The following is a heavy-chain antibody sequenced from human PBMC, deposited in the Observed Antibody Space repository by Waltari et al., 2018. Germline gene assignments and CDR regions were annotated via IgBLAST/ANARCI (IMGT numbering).Heavy chain of an antibody. D-gene: IGHD1-20*01. CDR2: ITVGDDT. Sequence: EVQLLESGGDLVQPGGSLRLSCAAPGLPFSNYAINWFRLAPGTGWEWVSAITVGDDTYYADSVKGRFTISRDTSKDTVHLQMNGLRAEDTAVYYCATPFYNWDDPLHSWGQGTLVTVSS. CDR1: GLPFSNYA. CDR3: ATPFYNWDDPLHS. V-gene: IGHV3-23*01. J-gene: IGHJ4*02.